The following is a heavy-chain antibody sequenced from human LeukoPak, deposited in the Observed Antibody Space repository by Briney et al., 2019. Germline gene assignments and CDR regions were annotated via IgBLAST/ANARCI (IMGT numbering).Heavy chain of an antibody. CDR2: IYHSGST. Sequence: SQILSLTCTVSGGSISRGGYFRNWIRQHPGTGLEWIGNIYHSGSTYHNPSLKSRVTISVDTSKNQFSLKLSSVTAADTAVYYCARRYSGYEYFDYWGQGTLVTVSS. CDR1: GGSISRGGYF. D-gene: IGHD5-12*01. V-gene: IGHV4-31*03. CDR3: ARRYSGYEYFDY. J-gene: IGHJ4*02.